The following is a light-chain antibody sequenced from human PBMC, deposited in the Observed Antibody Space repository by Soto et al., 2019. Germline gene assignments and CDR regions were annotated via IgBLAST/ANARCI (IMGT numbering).Light chain of an antibody. V-gene: IGLV2-14*01. CDR2: DVS. CDR3: SSYTTSSTLV. J-gene: IGLJ2*01. Sequence: QSALTQPASVSGSPGQSITISCTGTSSDFGGYNFVSWYQQHPGKAPKLIIYDVSNRPSGVSNRFSGSTSANTASLTISGLQAEDEADYYCSSYTTSSTLVFGGGTKLTVL. CDR1: SSDFGGYNF.